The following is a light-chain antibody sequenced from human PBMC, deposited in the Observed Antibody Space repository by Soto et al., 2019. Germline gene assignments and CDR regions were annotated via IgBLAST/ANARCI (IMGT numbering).Light chain of an antibody. CDR2: GAS. CDR3: QQYNNWPLT. J-gene: IGKJ4*01. CDR1: QSVSSN. Sequence: EIVMTQSPATLSVSPGERATLSCRASQSVSSNLAWYQQKPGQAPRLLLYGASTRATGIPARFSGSGSGTEFTLTISSLQSEDFAVYYCQQYNNWPLTFGAGTKVEIK. V-gene: IGKV3-15*01.